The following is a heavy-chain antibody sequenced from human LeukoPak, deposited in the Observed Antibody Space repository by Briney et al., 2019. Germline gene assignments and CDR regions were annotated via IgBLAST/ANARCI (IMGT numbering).Heavy chain of an antibody. J-gene: IGHJ6*04. CDR2: VSYDGTET. CDR3: ACSARGVIFDI. D-gene: IGHD3-10*01. CDR1: GFIFSRYG. Sequence: GGSLRLSCAASGFIFSRYGIHWVRQAPGKGLEWVAVVSYDGTETKYADSVKGRLNLSRDNSKNTVYLQMNSLTFEDTAVYYCACSARGVIFDIWGKGTTVTVSS. V-gene: IGHV3-30*03.